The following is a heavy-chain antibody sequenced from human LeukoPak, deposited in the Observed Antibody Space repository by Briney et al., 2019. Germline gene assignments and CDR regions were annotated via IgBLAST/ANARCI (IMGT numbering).Heavy chain of an antibody. V-gene: IGHV1-18*01. CDR2: ISGYNGNT. Sequence: GASVKVSCKASGYTFSNHGISWVRQAPGQGLEWMGWISGYNGNTNYAQNFQGRVTMTTDTSTSTAYMELRSLRHDDTAIYYCAGDEWQQLVLIEYWGQGTLVTVSS. CDR1: GYTFSNHG. J-gene: IGHJ4*02. CDR3: AGDEWQQLVLIEY. D-gene: IGHD6-13*01.